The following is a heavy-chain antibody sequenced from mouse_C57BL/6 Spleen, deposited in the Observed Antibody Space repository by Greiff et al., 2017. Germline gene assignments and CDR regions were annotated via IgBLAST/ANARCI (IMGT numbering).Heavy chain of an antibody. CDR3: ARDHYDFYFDY. Sequence: QVQLQQSGPELVKPGASVTISCKASGYAFSSSWMNWVKQRPGKGLEWIGRIYPGDGDTNYNGKFKGKATLTADKSSSTAYMQLSSLTSEDSAVYFCARDHYDFYFDYGGQGTTLTVSS. CDR2: IYPGDGDT. J-gene: IGHJ2*01. CDR1: GYAFSSSW. V-gene: IGHV1-82*01. D-gene: IGHD2-4*01.